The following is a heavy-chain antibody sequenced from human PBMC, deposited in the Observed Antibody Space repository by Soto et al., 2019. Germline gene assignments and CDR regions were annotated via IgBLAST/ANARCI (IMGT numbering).Heavy chain of an antibody. CDR1: GGSISSGDYY. D-gene: IGHD2-15*01. CDR2: IYYSGST. CDR3: ARGPCSGGSCYPLDY. V-gene: IGHV4-30-4*01. J-gene: IGHJ4*02. Sequence: SETLSLTCTVSGGSISSGDYYWSWIRQPPGKGLEWIGYIYYSGSTYYNPSLKSRVTISVDTSKNQFSLKLSSVTAADTAVYYCARGPCSGGSCYPLDYWGQGTLVTVSS.